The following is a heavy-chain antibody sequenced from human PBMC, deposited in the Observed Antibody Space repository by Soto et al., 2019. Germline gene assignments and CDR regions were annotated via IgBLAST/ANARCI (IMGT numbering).Heavy chain of an antibody. CDR1: GGSVSSGSYY. D-gene: IGHD3-10*01. CDR2: IYYSGST. J-gene: IGHJ6*02. Sequence: SETLSLTCSVSGGSVSSGSYYWSWIRQPPGKGLEWIGYIYYSGSTNYNPTRKSRVTIAVYTSKNRFSLKLSSVTAADTAVYYCARGQVRSYYGMDVWGQGTTGTVSS. CDR3: ARGQVRSYYGMDV. V-gene: IGHV4-61*01.